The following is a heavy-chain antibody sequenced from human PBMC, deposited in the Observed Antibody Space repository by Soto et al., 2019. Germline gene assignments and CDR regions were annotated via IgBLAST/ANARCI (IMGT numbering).Heavy chain of an antibody. D-gene: IGHD1-7*01. CDR2: IYYSGTT. J-gene: IGHJ4*02. CDR1: GGSISNNY. V-gene: IGHV4-59*01. Sequence: SETLSLTCTVSGGSISNNYWSWIRQPPGKRLEWIGYIYYSGTTNYNPSLQSRVTISIDTSRSQFSLRLSSVTAADTAVYYCASLKLGSLVDYWGQGTLVTGSS. CDR3: ASLKLGSLVDY.